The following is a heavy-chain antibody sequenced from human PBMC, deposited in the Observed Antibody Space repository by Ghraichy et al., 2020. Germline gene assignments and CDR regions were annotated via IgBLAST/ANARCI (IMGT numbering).Heavy chain of an antibody. CDR2: ISGSGGST. V-gene: IGHV3-23*01. J-gene: IGHJ5*02. D-gene: IGHD3-3*01. Sequence: GGSLRLSCAASGFTFSSYAMSWVRQAPGKGLEWVSAISGSGGSTYYADSVKGRFTISRDNSKNTLYLQMNSLRAEDTAVYYCAKWPHYDFWSGWFDPWGQGTLVTVSS. CDR1: GFTFSSYA. CDR3: AKWPHYDFWSGWFDP.